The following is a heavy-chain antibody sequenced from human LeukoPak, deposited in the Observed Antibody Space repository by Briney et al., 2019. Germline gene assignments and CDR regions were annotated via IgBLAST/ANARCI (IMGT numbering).Heavy chain of an antibody. V-gene: IGHV3-48*03. CDR3: ARVGDGYSPRYYYGMDV. CDR1: GFTFSSYE. Sequence: PGGSLRLSCAASGFTFSSYEMNWVRQAPGKGLEWVSYISSSGSTIYYADSVKGRFTISRDNAKNSLYLQMNSLRAEDTAVCYCARVGDGYSPRYYYGMDVWGQGTTVTVSS. CDR2: ISSSGSTI. D-gene: IGHD5-24*01. J-gene: IGHJ6*02.